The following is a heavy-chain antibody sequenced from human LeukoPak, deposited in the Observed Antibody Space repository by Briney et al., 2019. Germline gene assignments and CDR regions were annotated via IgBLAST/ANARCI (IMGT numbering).Heavy chain of an antibody. CDR1: GYTFTGYY. D-gene: IGHD3-22*01. J-gene: IGHJ6*03. V-gene: IGHV1-2*02. CDR2: INPNSGGT. CDR3: ARDSKSGYYYDSSGYPMDV. Sequence: GASVKVSCKASGYTFTGYYMHWVRQAPGQGLEWMGWINPNSGGTNYAQKFQGRVTMTRDTSISTAYMELSRLRSDDTAVYYCARDSKSGYYYDSSGYPMDVWGKGTTVTISS.